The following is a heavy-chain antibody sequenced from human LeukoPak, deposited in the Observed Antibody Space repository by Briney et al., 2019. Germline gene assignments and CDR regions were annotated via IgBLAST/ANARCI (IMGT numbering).Heavy chain of an antibody. CDR2: IYYSGTT. J-gene: IGHJ3*02. D-gene: IGHD1-26*01. Sequence: KPSETLSLTCTVSGGSISSYYWNCIRQPPGKGLEWIGYIYYSGTTSYNPSLKSRVSVSVDTSKNQISLKLSSVTAADTAVYYCARDQGEGLDIWGQGTIVTVSS. CDR1: GGSISSYY. CDR3: ARDQGEGLDI. V-gene: IGHV4-59*01.